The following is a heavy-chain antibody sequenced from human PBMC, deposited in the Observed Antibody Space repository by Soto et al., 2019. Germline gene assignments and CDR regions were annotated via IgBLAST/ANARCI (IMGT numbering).Heavy chain of an antibody. J-gene: IGHJ3*01. CDR3: AGCNYSDGWYPDAFDV. CDR2: IKQDGSEK. D-gene: IGHD6-19*01. Sequence: GGTLSLSCAASGFTISSYWMSWVRQAQGKGLERVANIKQDGSEKYYVDSVQGRFTISRDNAKNSLYLQMNSLRTDDTAVYYYAGCNYSDGWYPDAFDVWGQGTMVTVSS. CDR1: GFTISSYW. V-gene: IGHV3-7*03.